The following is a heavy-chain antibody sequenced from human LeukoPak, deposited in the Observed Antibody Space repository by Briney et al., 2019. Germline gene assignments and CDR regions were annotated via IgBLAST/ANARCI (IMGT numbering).Heavy chain of an antibody. D-gene: IGHD3-3*01. Sequence: SETLSLTCTVSGGSISSYYWSWIRQPPGKGLEWIGYMFYSGNTDYNPSLKSRVTISVDTSKNQFSLKLSSVTAADTAVYYCARGESGYGYYMDVWGKGTTVTVSS. CDR1: GGSISSYY. V-gene: IGHV4-59*01. CDR3: ARGESGYGYYMDV. J-gene: IGHJ6*03. CDR2: MFYSGNT.